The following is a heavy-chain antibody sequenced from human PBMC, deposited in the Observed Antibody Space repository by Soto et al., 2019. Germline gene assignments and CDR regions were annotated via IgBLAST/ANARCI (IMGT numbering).Heavy chain of an antibody. D-gene: IGHD3-9*01. CDR3: ARWGDWLQQVL. Sequence: QVQLQESGPGLVKPSGTLSLTCGVFGGSIRSNKWWSWVRQPPGKGLEWIGEIYHSGSTNYNPSLKSRVTISVDKSKNQFSLKLNSVTAADTAVYYCARWGDWLQQVLWGQGTLVTVSS. V-gene: IGHV4-4*02. CDR1: GGSIRSNKW. J-gene: IGHJ4*02. CDR2: IYHSGST.